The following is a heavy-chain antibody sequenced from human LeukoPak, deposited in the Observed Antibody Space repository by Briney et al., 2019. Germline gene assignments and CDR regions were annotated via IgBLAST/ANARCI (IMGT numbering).Heavy chain of an antibody. V-gene: IGHV1-2*02. CDR1: GYTFTGYY. J-gene: IGHJ4*02. Sequence: ASVKVSCKASGYTFTGYYIHWVRQAPGQGLEWMASINPNSGGTYYAQNFHDRITMTRDTSISTAYMELSRLRSDDTAIYYCARANALYCSSTSCLFDYWGQGTLVTVSS. D-gene: IGHD2-2*01. CDR3: ARANALYCSSTSCLFDY. CDR2: INPNSGGT.